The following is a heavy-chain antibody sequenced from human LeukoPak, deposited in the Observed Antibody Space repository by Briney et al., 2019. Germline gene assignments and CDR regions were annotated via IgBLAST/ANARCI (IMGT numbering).Heavy chain of an antibody. D-gene: IGHD2-21*01. J-gene: IGHJ5*02. CDR1: AFTFSSYS. Sequence: GSLRLSCAASAFTFSSYSMNWVRQAPGKGLEWVSSISGRSSYIYYADSVKGRFTISRDNAKNSLYLQMNSLRAEDTAVYYCARDDSNQALDPWGQGTLVTVSS. CDR3: ARDDSNQALDP. CDR2: ISGRSSYI. V-gene: IGHV3-21*01.